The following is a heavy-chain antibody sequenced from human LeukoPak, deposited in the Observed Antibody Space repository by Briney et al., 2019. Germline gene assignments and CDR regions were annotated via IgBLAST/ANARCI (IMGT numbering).Heavy chain of an antibody. D-gene: IGHD2-15*01. CDR3: ASDTSLAASP. Sequence: ASVKVSCKASGYTFTSYYMHWVRQAPGQGLEWMGIINPSGGSTSYAQKFQGRVTMTSDTSTSTVYMELRSLRSEDTAVYYCASDTSLAASPWGQGTLVTVSS. J-gene: IGHJ5*02. V-gene: IGHV1-46*01. CDR1: GYTFTSYY. CDR2: INPSGGST.